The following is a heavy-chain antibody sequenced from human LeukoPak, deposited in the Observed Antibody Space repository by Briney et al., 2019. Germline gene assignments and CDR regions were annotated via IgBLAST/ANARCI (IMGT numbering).Heavy chain of an antibody. D-gene: IGHD6-13*01. V-gene: IGHV3-9*03. J-gene: IGHJ4*02. Sequence: GGSLRLSCAASGFTFDDYAKHWVRQAPGKGLEWVSGISWNSGSIGYADSVKGRFTISRDNAKNSLYLQMNSLRAEDMALYYCAKDRGSSWFRYYFDYWGQGTLVTVSS. CDR1: GFTFDDYA. CDR2: ISWNSGSI. CDR3: AKDRGSSWFRYYFDY.